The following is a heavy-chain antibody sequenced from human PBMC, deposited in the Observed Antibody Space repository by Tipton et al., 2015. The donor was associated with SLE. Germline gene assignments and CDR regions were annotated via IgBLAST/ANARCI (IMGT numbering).Heavy chain of an antibody. CDR1: GGSITSGTYY. CDR2: IYTSGST. Sequence: TLSLTCSVSGGSITSGTYYWSWIRQPPWKGLEWGGHIYTSGSTKYNPTLHSRITISVDTSKNQFSLKLTSVTAADTGVYYCARGISITGTTEYWGQGTLVTVSS. D-gene: IGHD1-7*01. CDR3: ARGISITGTTEY. V-gene: IGHV4-61*09. J-gene: IGHJ4*02.